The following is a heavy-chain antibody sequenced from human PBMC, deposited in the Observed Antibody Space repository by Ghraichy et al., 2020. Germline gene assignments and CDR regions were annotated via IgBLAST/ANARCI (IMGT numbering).Heavy chain of an antibody. CDR1: RFTFSSYT. Sequence: GGSLRLSCAASRFTFSSYTMSWVRQAPGKGLEWVSTISGSGGGTYYADSVKGRFTISRDNSKNTLYLQMNSLRAEDTAVYYCAEAAPGARGAFPIWGQGTMVTVPS. CDR3: AEAAPGARGAFPI. J-gene: IGHJ3*02. D-gene: IGHD6-13*01. CDR2: ISGSGGGT. V-gene: IGHV3-23*01.